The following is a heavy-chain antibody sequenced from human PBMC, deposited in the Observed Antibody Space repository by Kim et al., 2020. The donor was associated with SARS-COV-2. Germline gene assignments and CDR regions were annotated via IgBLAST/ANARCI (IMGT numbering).Heavy chain of an antibody. Sequence: ASVKVSCKASGYTFTSYYMHWVRQAPGQGLEWMGIINPSGGSTSYAQKFQDRVTMTRDTSTSTVYMELSGLRSEDTAVYYCASETLSVVPAALDYWGQGTLVTVSS. CDR1: GYTFTSYY. CDR2: INPSGGST. D-gene: IGHD2-2*01. J-gene: IGHJ4*02. V-gene: IGHV1-46*01. CDR3: ASETLSVVPAALDY.